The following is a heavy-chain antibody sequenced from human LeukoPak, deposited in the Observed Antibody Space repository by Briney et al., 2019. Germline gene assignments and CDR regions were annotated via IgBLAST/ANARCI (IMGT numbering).Heavy chain of an antibody. CDR1: GGSISDYY. D-gene: IGHD3-3*01. CDR3: ARGDFCSKSNCYLRPIDV. V-gene: IGHV4-59*01. J-gene: IGHJ6*03. CDR2: IYYSGST. Sequence: SETLSLTCTVSGGSISDYYWNWIRQPPGKGLEWIGYIYYSGSTTYNPSLKSRVTMSVDTAKNQFSLKLRSVTAADTAVYYCARGDFCSKSNCYLRPIDVWGKGTTVTVSS.